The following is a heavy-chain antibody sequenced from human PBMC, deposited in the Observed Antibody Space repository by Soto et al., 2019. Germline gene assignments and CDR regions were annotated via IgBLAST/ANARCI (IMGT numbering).Heavy chain of an antibody. J-gene: IGHJ5*02. V-gene: IGHV4-38-2*02. CDR1: GYSISSGYY. D-gene: IGHD3-3*01. Sequence: PSETLSLTCAVSGYSISSGYYWGWLRQPPGKGLEWIGRIYTSGSTNYNPSLKSRVTMSVDTSKNQFSLKLSSVTAADTAVYYCARDTTYYDFWSGYFKPPKTTNPPAFDPWGQGTLVTVSS. CDR3: ARDTTYYDFWSGYFKPPKTTNPPAFDP. CDR2: IYTSGST.